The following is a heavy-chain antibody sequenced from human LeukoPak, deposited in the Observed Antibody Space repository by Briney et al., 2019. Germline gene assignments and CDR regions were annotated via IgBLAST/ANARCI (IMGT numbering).Heavy chain of an antibody. D-gene: IGHD1-26*01. CDR3: TRDPRRSGSYSAAD. Sequence: GGSLRLSCTASGFTFGDYAMSWFRQAPGKGLEWVGFIRSKAYGGTTEYAASVKGRFTISRDDSKSIAYLQMNSLKTEDTAVYYCTRDPRRSGSYSAADWGQGTLVTVSS. V-gene: IGHV3-49*03. CDR2: IRSKAYGGTT. J-gene: IGHJ4*02. CDR1: GFTFGDYA.